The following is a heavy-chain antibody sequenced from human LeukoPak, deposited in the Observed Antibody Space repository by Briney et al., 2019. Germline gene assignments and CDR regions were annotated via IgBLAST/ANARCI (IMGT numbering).Heavy chain of an antibody. Sequence: GGSLRLSCAASGFXVSSNYISWVRQAPGKGLEWVSVIYSGGSTYYADSVKGRFTISRDNSRNTLYLQMNSLRAEDTAVYYCARASGPFDYWGQGTLVTVSS. CDR1: GFXVSSNY. CDR2: IYSGGST. D-gene: IGHD1-14*01. V-gene: IGHV3-66*01. CDR3: ARASGPFDY. J-gene: IGHJ4*02.